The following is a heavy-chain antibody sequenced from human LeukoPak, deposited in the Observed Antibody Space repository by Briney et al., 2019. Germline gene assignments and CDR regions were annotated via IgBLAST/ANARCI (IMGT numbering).Heavy chain of an antibody. J-gene: IGHJ6*03. D-gene: IGHD3-16*01. Sequence: SVKVSCKASGYTFSRYAISWVRQAPGQGLEWMGGIIPVLSTANYAQKFQDRVTITADESTSTTYMELSSLKSEDTAVYYCATTGGDIYYYYMDVWGKGTTVTISS. V-gene: IGHV1-69*13. CDR3: ATTGGDIYYYYMDV. CDR1: GYTFSRYA. CDR2: IIPVLSTA.